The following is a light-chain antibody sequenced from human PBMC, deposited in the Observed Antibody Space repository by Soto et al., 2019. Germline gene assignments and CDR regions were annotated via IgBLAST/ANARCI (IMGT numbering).Light chain of an antibody. CDR3: QQYGSSPFT. J-gene: IGKJ3*01. CDR2: GAS. Sequence: EIVLTQSPGTLALSPGERATLSCRASQSVSSNYLTWYQQKRGQAPRLLIHGASSRATGIPDRFSGSGSGTDFTLTISRLETEDFAVYYCQQYGSSPFTFGPGTKVGIK. V-gene: IGKV3-20*01. CDR1: QSVSSNY.